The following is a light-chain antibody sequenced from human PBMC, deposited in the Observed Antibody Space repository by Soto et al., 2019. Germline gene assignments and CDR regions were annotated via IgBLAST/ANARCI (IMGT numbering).Light chain of an antibody. Sequence: MTQSPATLSASVGDRVTITCRASQSISSWLAWYQQKPGKAPKVLIYDASSLESGVPSRFSGSGSGTEFTLTISSLQPDDFATYYCQQYNSYSTFGQGTKVAIK. V-gene: IGKV1-5*01. CDR3: QQYNSYST. J-gene: IGKJ1*01. CDR1: QSISSW. CDR2: DAS.